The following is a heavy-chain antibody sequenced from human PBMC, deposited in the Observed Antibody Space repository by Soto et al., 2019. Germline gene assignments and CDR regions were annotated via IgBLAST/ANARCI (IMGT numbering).Heavy chain of an antibody. Sequence: QVQLQQWGAGLLKPSETLSLTCAVYGGSFSGYYWSWIRQPPGKGLEWIGEINHSGSTNYNPSLKSRVTISVDTSKNQFSLKLSSVTAADTAVYYCARGRGDTMVLGAFDIWGQGTMVTVSS. CDR3: ARGRGDTMVLGAFDI. D-gene: IGHD3-10*01. V-gene: IGHV4-34*01. J-gene: IGHJ3*02. CDR2: INHSGST. CDR1: GGSFSGYY.